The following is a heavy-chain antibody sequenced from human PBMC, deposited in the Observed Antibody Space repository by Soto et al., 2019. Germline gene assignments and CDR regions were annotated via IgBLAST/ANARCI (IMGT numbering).Heavy chain of an antibody. D-gene: IGHD3-22*01. J-gene: IGHJ4*02. V-gene: IGHV3-30*18. CDR1: GFTFSSYG. Sequence: GGSLRLSCAASGFTFSSYGMHWVRQAPGKGLEWVAVISYDGSNKYYADSVKGRFTISRDNSKNTLYLQMNSLRAEDTAVYYCAKGDPQYYYDSSGYYPLFDCWGQGTLVTVSS. CDR2: ISYDGSNK. CDR3: AKGDPQYYYDSSGYYPLFDC.